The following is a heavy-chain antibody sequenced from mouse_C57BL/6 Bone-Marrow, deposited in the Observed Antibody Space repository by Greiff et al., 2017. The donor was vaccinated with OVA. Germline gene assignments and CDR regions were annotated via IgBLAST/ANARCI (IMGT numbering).Heavy chain of an antibody. CDR1: GYTFTSYW. CDR2: IYPGNSDT. J-gene: IGHJ1*03. Sequence: VQLQQSGAELARPGASVKMSCKTSGYTFTSYWMHWVKQRPGQGLEWIGAIYPGNSDTSYNQKFKGKAKLTAVTSASTAYMELSSLTNEDSAVYYCTRNYYGSTWYFDVWGTGTTVTVSS. D-gene: IGHD1-1*01. CDR3: TRNYYGSTWYFDV. V-gene: IGHV1-5*01.